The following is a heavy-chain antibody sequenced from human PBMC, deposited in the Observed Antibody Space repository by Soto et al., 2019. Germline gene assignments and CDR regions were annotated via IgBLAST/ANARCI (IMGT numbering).Heavy chain of an antibody. CDR2: IYWDDDK. Sequence: SGPTLVNPTQTLTLTCTFSGFSLSTSGVGVGWIRQPPGKALEWLALIYWDDDKRYSPSLKSRLTITKNTSKNQVVLTMTNMDPVDTTTYCFAHGIAAAGPVEDWFDPWGQGTLVTVSS. J-gene: IGHJ5*02. CDR1: GFSLSTSGVG. CDR3: AHGIAAAGPVEDWFDP. V-gene: IGHV2-5*02. D-gene: IGHD6-13*01.